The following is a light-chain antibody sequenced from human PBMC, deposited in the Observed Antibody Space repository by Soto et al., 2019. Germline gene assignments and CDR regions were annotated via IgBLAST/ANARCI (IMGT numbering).Light chain of an antibody. Sequence: EIVLTQSPATLSLSPGEGATLSCRAGRSVSSSVAWYQQKPGQAPRLLIYDASNRATGIPVRFSGSGSGTDLTLTISSLEPEDFAVYYCQQRSDWVTFGGGTKVEL. CDR3: QQRSDWVT. CDR2: DAS. J-gene: IGKJ4*01. CDR1: RSVSSS. V-gene: IGKV3-11*01.